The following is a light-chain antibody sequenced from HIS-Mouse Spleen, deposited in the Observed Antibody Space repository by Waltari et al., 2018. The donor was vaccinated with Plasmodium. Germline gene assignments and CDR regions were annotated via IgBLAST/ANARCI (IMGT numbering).Light chain of an antibody. J-gene: IGLJ3*02. CDR3: YSTDSSGNHRV. CDR1: ALPEKY. CDR2: EDS. Sequence: ELTQPPSVSVSPGQTARITCSGDALPEKYAYWYQQKSGQAPVLVIYEDSKRPSGIPERFSGSRSGTMATLTISGAQVEDEADYYCYSTDSSGNHRVFGGGTKLTVL. V-gene: IGLV3-10*01.